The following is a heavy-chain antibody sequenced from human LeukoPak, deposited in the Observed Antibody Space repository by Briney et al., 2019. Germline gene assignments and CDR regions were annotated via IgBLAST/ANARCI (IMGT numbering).Heavy chain of an antibody. CDR3: AKDTTPDYGDYELGINAFDI. D-gene: IGHD4-17*01. J-gene: IGHJ3*02. CDR1: GFTFDDYA. CDR2: ISWNSGSI. Sequence: TGGSLRLSCAASGFTFDDYAMHWVRQAPGKGLEWVSGISWNSGSIGYADSVKGRFTISRDNAKNSLYLQMNSLRAEDMALYYCAKDTTPDYGDYELGINAFDIWGQGTMVTVSS. V-gene: IGHV3-9*03.